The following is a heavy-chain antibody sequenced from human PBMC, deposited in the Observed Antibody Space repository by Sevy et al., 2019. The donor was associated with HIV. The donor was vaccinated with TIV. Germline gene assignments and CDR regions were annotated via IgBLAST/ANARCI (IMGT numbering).Heavy chain of an antibody. V-gene: IGHV3-30-3*01. CDR2: ISYDGCNK. Sequence: GGSLRLSCAASGFTFSSYAMHWVRQAPGKGLEWVAVISYDGCNKYYADSVKGRFTISRDNSKNTLYLQMNSLRAEDTAVCYCARDQYYDSSGSPYFDYWGQGTLVTVSS. CDR1: GFTFSSYA. J-gene: IGHJ4*02. D-gene: IGHD3-22*01. CDR3: ARDQYYDSSGSPYFDY.